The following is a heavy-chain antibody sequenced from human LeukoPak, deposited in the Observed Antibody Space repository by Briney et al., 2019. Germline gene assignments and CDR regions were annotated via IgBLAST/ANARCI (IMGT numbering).Heavy chain of an antibody. D-gene: IGHD2-21*02. V-gene: IGHV3-30*18. CDR2: ISYDGGNK. CDR1: GFTFSSYG. CDR3: AELAGGDPFVGDY. J-gene: IGHJ4*02. Sequence: GGSLRLSCAASGFTFSSYGMHWVRQAPGKGLEWVAVISYDGGNKYYADSVKGRFTISRDNSKNTLYLQMNSLRAEDTAVYYCAELAGGDPFVGDYWGQGTLVTVSS.